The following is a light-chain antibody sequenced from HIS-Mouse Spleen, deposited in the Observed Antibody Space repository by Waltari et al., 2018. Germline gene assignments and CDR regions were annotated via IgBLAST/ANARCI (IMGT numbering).Light chain of an antibody. Sequence: SYELTQPPSVSVSPGQTARITCSGDALPKKYAYWYQQKSGQAPVLVIYEDSKRPSGIPERSSGSISGTMATLTISGAQVEDEADYYCYSTDSSGNHRVFGGGTKLTVL. CDR1: ALPKKY. J-gene: IGLJ2*01. CDR3: YSTDSSGNHRV. V-gene: IGLV3-10*01. CDR2: EDS.